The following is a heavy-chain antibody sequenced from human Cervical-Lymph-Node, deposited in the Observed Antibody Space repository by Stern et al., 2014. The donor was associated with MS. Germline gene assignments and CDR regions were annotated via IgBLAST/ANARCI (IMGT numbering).Heavy chain of an antibody. CDR1: GFSFSTYA. D-gene: IGHD3-10*01. J-gene: IGHJ4*02. CDR3: ARGGRGVGLEY. Sequence: QLVQSGGGVVQPGRSLSLSCVASGFSFSTYAMHLVRQAPGKGLERVAFVSYDGAQRNSTDSVKARFTISRDNSKNTLYLHMNSLRDEDTAVYFCARGGRGVGLEYWVRGALVTVS. V-gene: IGHV3-30-3*01. CDR2: VSYDGAQR.